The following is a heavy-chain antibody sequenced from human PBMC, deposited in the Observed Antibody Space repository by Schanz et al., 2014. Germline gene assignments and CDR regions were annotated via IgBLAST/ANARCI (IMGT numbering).Heavy chain of an antibody. J-gene: IGHJ5*01. CDR1: GITFSSHS. V-gene: IGHV3-48*01. D-gene: IGHD3-10*01. CDR3: ANQHIVRGLIYLNWFDS. CDR2: ITYNGGTI. Sequence: EVHLVESGGGLVQPGGSLRLSCAASGITFSSHSFNWVRQAPGKGLEWISYITYNGGTIYYADSVKGRFTISRDNSKNTVHLQMNSLRSEDTAVYYCANQHIVRGLIYLNWFDSWGPGTPVTVSS.